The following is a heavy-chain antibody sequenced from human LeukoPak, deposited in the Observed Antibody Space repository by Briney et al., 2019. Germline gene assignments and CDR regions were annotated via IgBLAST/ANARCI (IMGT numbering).Heavy chain of an antibody. V-gene: IGHV3-30-3*01. J-gene: IGHJ3*02. D-gene: IGHD6-19*01. CDR2: ISYDGSNK. CDR3: ARDRRGAAPAMGHTGYSSGWYTAHDAFDI. CDR1: GFTFSGYA. Sequence: GRSLRLSCAASGFTFSGYAMHWVRQAPGKGLEWVAVISYDGSNKYYADSVKGRFTISRDNAKNSLYLQMNSLRAEDTAVYYCARDRRGAAPAMGHTGYSSGWYTAHDAFDIWGQGTMVTVSS.